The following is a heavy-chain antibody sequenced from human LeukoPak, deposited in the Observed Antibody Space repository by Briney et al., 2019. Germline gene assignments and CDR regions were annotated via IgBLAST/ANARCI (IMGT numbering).Heavy chain of an antibody. V-gene: IGHV1-8*01. J-gene: IGHJ4*02. CDR2: MNPNSGNT. CDR3: ARDGDCSSTSCYEWLAY. CDR1: GYTFTSYD. D-gene: IGHD2-2*01. Sequence: GASVKVSCKASGYTFTSYDINWVRQATGQGLEWMGWMNPNSGNTGYAQKFQGRVTMTRNTSISTAYMELSSLRSDDTAVYYCARDGDCSSTSCYEWLAYWGQGSLVTVSS.